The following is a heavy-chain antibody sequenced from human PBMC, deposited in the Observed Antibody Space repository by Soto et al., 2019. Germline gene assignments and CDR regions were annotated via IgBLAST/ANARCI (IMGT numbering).Heavy chain of an antibody. CDR1: GYTFTSYY. J-gene: IGHJ5*02. CDR3: ARTPAGGYYDSSGYYP. CDR2: INPSGGST. Sequence: ASVKVSCKASGYTFTSYYMHCVRQAPGQGLEWMGIINPSGGSTSYAQKFQGRVTMTRDTSTSTVYMELSSLRSEDTAVHYCARTPAGGYYDSSGYYPWGQGTLVTVSS. V-gene: IGHV1-46*01. D-gene: IGHD3-22*01.